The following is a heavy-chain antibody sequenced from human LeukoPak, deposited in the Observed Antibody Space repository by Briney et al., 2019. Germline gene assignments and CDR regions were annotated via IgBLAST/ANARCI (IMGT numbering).Heavy chain of an antibody. V-gene: IGHV1-69*13. J-gene: IGHJ5*02. CDR2: IIPIFGTA. CDR1: GYTFTSYG. Sequence: SVKVSCKASGYTFTSYGISWVRQAPGQGLEWMGWIIPIFGTANYAQKFQGRVTITADESTSTAYMELSSLRSEDTAVYYCARGPDLNWFDPWGQGTLVTVSS. CDR3: ARGPDLNWFDP.